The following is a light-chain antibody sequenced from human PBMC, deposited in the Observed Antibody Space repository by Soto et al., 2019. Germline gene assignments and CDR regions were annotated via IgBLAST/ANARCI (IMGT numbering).Light chain of an antibody. Sequence: QSVLTQPPSVSAAPGQKVTVSCSGSSSNTGNYYVSWYQQFPGTAPKLLIYNNNERPSGIPDRFSGSKSGTSATLAITGLQTGDEADYSCGTWDRSLSAHVFGTGTKVTVL. CDR1: SSNTGNYY. V-gene: IGLV1-51*01. J-gene: IGLJ1*01. CDR2: NNN. CDR3: GTWDRSLSAHV.